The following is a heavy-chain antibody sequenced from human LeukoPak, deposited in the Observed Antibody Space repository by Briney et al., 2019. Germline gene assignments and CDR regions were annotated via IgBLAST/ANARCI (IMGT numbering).Heavy chain of an antibody. CDR1: GFTFSSYA. J-gene: IGHJ4*02. CDR3: AKRKVSREYYFDY. Sequence: PGGSLRLSCAASGFTFSSYAMSWVRQAPGKGLEWVSAISGSGGSIYYADSVKGRFTISRDNSKNTLYLQMNSLRAEDTAVYYCAKRKVSREYYFDYWGQGTLVTVSS. V-gene: IGHV3-23*01. CDR2: ISGSGGSI.